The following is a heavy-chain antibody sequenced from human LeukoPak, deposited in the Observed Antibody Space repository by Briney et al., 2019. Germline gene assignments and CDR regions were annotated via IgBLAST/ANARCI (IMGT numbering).Heavy chain of an antibody. CDR3: AKDQAGTWGLDY. Sequence: PGGSVRLSCAASGFTFSDYGIHWIRQAPGKGLEWVAFMRPHGGNNYYSDSVKGRFNISRDISKNTLYLQMDSLRPEDTAVYFCAKDQAGTWGLDYWGQGTLVTVSS. CDR2: MRPHGGNN. V-gene: IGHV3-30*02. J-gene: IGHJ4*02. D-gene: IGHD3-10*01. CDR1: GFTFSDYG.